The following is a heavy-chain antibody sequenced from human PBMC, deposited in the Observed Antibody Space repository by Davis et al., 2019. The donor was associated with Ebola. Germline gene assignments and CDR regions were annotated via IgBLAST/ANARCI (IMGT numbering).Heavy chain of an antibody. V-gene: IGHV3-30*03. D-gene: IGHD3-3*01. CDR3: ARDVTTAY. Sequence: GGSLRLSCAASGFTFSTFAIHWVRQAPGKGLEWVAVISYDGSNKYYADSVKGRFTISRDNSKNTLYLQMNSLRDEDTAVYYCARDVTTAYWGQGTLVTVSS. CDR1: GFTFSTFA. CDR2: ISYDGSNK. J-gene: IGHJ4*02.